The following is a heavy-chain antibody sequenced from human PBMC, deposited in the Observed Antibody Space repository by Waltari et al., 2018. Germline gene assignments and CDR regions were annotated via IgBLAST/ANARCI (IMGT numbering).Heavy chain of an antibody. Sequence: QVQLQESGPGLVKPSETLSLTCTVSGGSISSPYWSWIRQPPGKGLEWIGYIYYSRSTNSNPSLKSRVTISVDTSKNQFSLKLSSVTAADTAVYYCARARYSSSWYEGGAFDIWGQGTMVTVSS. CDR1: GGSISSPY. J-gene: IGHJ3*02. D-gene: IGHD6-13*01. CDR2: IYYSRST. CDR3: ARARYSSSWYEGGAFDI. V-gene: IGHV4-59*11.